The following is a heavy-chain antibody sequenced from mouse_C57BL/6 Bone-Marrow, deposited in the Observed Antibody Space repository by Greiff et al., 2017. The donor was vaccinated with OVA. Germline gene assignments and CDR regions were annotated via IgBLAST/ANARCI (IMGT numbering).Heavy chain of an antibody. V-gene: IGHV1-64*01. CDR2: IHPNSGST. J-gene: IGHJ4*01. CDR1: GYTFTSYW. CDR3: ARPTALSSYDYAMDY. Sequence: QVQLQQPGAELVKPGASVKLSCTASGYTFTSYWMHWVKQRPGQGLEWIGMIHPNSGSTNYNEKFKSKATLTVDKSSSTAYMQLSSLTSEDSAVYDCARPTALSSYDYAMDYWGQGTSVTVSS. D-gene: IGHD1-1*01.